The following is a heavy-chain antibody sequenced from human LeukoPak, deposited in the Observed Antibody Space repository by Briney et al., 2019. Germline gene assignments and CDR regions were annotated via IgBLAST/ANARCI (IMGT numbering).Heavy chain of an antibody. CDR2: ISYDASNK. D-gene: IGHD3-10*01. CDR3: AKTLWFGETMMFDY. V-gene: IGHV3-30*18. J-gene: IGHJ4*02. CDR1: GFSFSSQG. Sequence: GGSLRLSCAASGFSFSSQGVHWVRQAPGKGLEWVAFISYDASNKYYAASVKGRFTISRDNSKNTLYLQMNSLRAEDTAVYYCAKTLWFGETMMFDYWGQGTLVTVSS.